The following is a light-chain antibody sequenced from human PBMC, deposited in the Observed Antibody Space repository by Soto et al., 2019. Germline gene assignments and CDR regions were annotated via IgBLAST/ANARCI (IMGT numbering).Light chain of an antibody. V-gene: IGKV3-20*01. J-gene: IGKJ5*01. CDR1: QSISSS. CDR3: QQYGSSPIT. Sequence: EIVLTQSPGTLSLSPGERATLSCRASQSISSSLAWYQQKPGQAPRLLIYGASSRATGIPDRFSGSGSGTDFTLIISRLEPEDFAVYYCQQYGSSPITFGQGTRLEI. CDR2: GAS.